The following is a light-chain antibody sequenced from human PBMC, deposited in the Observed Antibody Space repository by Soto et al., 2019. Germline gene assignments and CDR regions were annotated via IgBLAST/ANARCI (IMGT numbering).Light chain of an antibody. CDR1: SSNIGKNF. CDR3: GTWDSSLSAGGI. J-gene: IGLJ1*01. Sequence: QSVLTQPPSVSAAPGQTVTISCSGSSSNIGKNFVSWYQQLPGTAPQLLIYENNKRPSGIPDRFTSSKSGTSATLGITGPQTGDEADYYCGTWDSSLSAGGIFGTGTKVTVL. CDR2: ENN. V-gene: IGLV1-51*02.